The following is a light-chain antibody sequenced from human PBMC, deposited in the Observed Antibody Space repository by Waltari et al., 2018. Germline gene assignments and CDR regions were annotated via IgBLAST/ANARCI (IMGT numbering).Light chain of an antibody. Sequence: QVVVTQEPSLTVSPGGTVTLTCGSSTGAVTSGQFPYWFLQKPGQAPRTLVHDTSNKHSWTPARFSGSLLGGKAALTLSGAQPEDEAEYYCSVSYSGHVIFGGGTKLTVL. J-gene: IGLJ2*01. CDR3: SVSYSGHVI. CDR2: DTS. CDR1: TGAVTSGQF. V-gene: IGLV7-46*01.